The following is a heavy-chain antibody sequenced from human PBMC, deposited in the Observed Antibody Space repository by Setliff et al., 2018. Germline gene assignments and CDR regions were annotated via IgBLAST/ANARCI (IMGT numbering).Heavy chain of an antibody. Sequence: PGGSLRLSCAASGFTFNTHAMHWVRQAPGKGLEWVAMIWADPNSNTKYYADSVKGRFSVSRDNSRNTVFLQMTGPRAEDTALYYCTRDPPGSGWSFDYWGQGALVTVSS. CDR3: TRDPPGSGWSFDY. J-gene: IGHJ4*02. CDR2: IWADPNSNTK. D-gene: IGHD6-19*01. CDR1: GFTFNTHA. V-gene: IGHV3-33*01.